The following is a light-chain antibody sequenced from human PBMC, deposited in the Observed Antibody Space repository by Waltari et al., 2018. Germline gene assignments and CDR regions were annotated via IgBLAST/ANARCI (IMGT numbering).Light chain of an antibody. J-gene: IGKJ4*01. CDR3: QQLKSYPLT. CDR1: QVTTNY. V-gene: IGKV1-9*01. Sequence: DIQLTQSPSFLSASVGDRVTITCRTSQVTTNYLAWYQQKPGEAPKLLIHAASTLQSGVPAQFSGSGSGTEFTLTISSLQPEDFATYHCQQLKSYPLTFGGGTKVEI. CDR2: AAS.